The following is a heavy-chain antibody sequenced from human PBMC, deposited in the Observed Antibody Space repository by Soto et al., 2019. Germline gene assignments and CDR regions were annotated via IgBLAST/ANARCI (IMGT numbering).Heavy chain of an antibody. CDR1: GFTFSSYA. V-gene: IGHV3-23*01. J-gene: IGHJ4*02. CDR3: AKSPYSGSYPHDY. Sequence: GGSLRLSCAASGFTFSSYAMSWVRQAPGKGLEWVSAISGSGGSTYYADSVKGRFTISRDNSKNKLYLQMNSLRAEDTAVYYCAKSPYSGSYPHDYWGQGTLVTVSS. D-gene: IGHD1-26*01. CDR2: ISGSGGST.